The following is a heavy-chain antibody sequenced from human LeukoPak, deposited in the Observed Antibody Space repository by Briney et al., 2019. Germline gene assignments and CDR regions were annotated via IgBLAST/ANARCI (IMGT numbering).Heavy chain of an antibody. CDR2: ISSSSSYI. CDR1: GFTFSSYS. CDR3: ARDGLGVGATKYYFDY. J-gene: IGHJ4*02. V-gene: IGHV3-21*01. Sequence: GGSLRLSCAASGFTFSSYSMNWVRQAPGKGLEWVSSISSSSSYIYYADSVKGRFTISRDNAKNSLYLQMNSLRAEDTAVYYCARDGLGVGATKYYFDYWGQGTLVTASS. D-gene: IGHD1-26*01.